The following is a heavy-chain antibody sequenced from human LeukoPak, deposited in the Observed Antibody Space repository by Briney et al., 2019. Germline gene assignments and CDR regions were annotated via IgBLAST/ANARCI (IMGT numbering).Heavy chain of an antibody. D-gene: IGHD3-3*01. CDR2: INHSGST. V-gene: IGHV4-34*01. CDR3: ARAYYDFWSGYKARSWFDP. CDR1: GGSFSGYY. Sequence: KPSETLSLTCAVYGGSFSGYYWSWIRQPPGKGLEWIGEINHSGSTNYNPSLKSRVTISVDTSKNQFSLKLSSVTAADAAVYYCARAYYDFWSGYKARSWFDPWGQGTLVTVSS. J-gene: IGHJ5*02.